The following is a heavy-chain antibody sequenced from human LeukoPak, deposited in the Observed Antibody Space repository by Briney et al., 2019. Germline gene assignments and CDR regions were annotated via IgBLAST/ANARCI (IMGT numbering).Heavy chain of an antibody. V-gene: IGHV3-23*01. CDR3: ARAKIAAAGPGAFDV. J-gene: IGHJ3*01. Sequence: GGSLRLSCAASGFTFSSYAMTWVREAPGKGREWVSAFSATDGSAQYAESVEGRFTISRGNSKNTLFLQMNSLGAEDTAVYYCARAKIAAAGPGAFDVWGQGTLVTVSS. CDR2: FSATDGSA. CDR1: GFTFSSYA. D-gene: IGHD6-13*01.